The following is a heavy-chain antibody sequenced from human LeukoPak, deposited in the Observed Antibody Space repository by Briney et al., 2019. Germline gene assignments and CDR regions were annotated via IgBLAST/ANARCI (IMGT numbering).Heavy chain of an antibody. Sequence: PSETLSLTCNVSGGSISGHYWSWIRQPPGKGLEWIGYIYYSGTASYTPSLRSRVTMSVDTSKNQFSLRLNSVTAVDTAVYYCARDLAVLGYFHFDYWGQGTLVTVSS. CDR2: IYYSGTA. J-gene: IGHJ4*02. D-gene: IGHD3-22*01. CDR3: ARDLAVLGYFHFDY. V-gene: IGHV4-59*11. CDR1: GGSISGHY.